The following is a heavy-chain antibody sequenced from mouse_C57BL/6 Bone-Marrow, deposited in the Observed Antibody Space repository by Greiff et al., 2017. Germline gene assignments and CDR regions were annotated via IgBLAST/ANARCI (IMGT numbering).Heavy chain of an antibody. V-gene: IGHV14-3*01. Sequence: EVQLQESVAELVRPGASVKLSCTASGFNIKYTYMHWVKQRPEQGLEWIGRIDPANGNTKYAPKFQGKATITADTSSNTAYLQLSSLTSEDTAIYYCARRGFYYYGSEVWGTGTTVTVSS. D-gene: IGHD1-1*01. J-gene: IGHJ1*03. CDR3: ARRGFYYYGSEV. CDR1: GFNIKYTY. CDR2: IDPANGNT.